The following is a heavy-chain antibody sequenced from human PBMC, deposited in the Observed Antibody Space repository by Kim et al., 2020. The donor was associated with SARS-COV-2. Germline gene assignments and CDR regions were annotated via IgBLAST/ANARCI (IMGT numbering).Heavy chain of an antibody. Sequence: SETLSLTCAVYGGSFSGYYWSWIRQPPGKGLEWIGEINHSGSTNYNPSLKSRVTISVDTSKNQFSLKLSSVTAADTAVYYCARGFPSYDILTGYYSFYYGMDVWGQGTTVTVSS. J-gene: IGHJ6*02. CDR1: GGSFSGYY. D-gene: IGHD3-9*01. CDR3: ARGFPSYDILTGYYSFYYGMDV. CDR2: INHSGST. V-gene: IGHV4-34*01.